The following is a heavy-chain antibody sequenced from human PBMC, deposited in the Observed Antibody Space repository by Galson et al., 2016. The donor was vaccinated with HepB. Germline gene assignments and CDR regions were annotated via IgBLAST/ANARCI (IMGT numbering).Heavy chain of an antibody. CDR3: AKDPYYSSGWGAFES. D-gene: IGHD6-19*01. J-gene: IGHJ4*02. CDR2: ISGDGAST. CDR1: GFTCRSYG. V-gene: IGHV3-23*01. Sequence: SLRLSCAASGFTCRSYGMSWVRQVPGKGLEWGSTISGDGASTYYADSVKGRFSISRDNSRTTLDLQMHSLRGEDTALYYCAKDPYYSSGWGAFESWGQGTLVTVSS.